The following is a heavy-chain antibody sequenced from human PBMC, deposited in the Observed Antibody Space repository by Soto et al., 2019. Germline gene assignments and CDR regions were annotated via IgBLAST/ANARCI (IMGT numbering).Heavy chain of an antibody. D-gene: IGHD3-10*01. Sequence: QVQLQESGPGLVKPSETLSLTCTVSGGSISSYYWSWIRQPPGKGLEWIGYIYYSGSTNYNPSLKSRVTISVDTSKNQFSRKLSSVTAADTAVYYCAGGPTWYYYAAGGQGTLVTVSS. V-gene: IGHV4-59*01. CDR2: IYYSGST. CDR1: GGSISSYY. J-gene: IGHJ4*02. CDR3: AGGPTWYYYAA.